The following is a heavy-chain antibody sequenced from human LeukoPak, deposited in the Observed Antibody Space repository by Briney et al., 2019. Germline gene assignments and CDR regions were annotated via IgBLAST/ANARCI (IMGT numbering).Heavy chain of an antibody. CDR2: ISWSSGSI. CDR3: VKSSAATYLYYYMDV. J-gene: IGHJ6*03. CDR1: GFTFDDYA. V-gene: IGHV3-9*01. D-gene: IGHD6-13*01. Sequence: GRSLRLPCAASGFTFDDYAMHWVRQAPGKGLEWVSGISWSSGSIGYADSVKGRFTISRDNAKNSLYLQMSSLRAEDTALYYCVKSSAATYLYYYMDVWGKGTTVTVSS.